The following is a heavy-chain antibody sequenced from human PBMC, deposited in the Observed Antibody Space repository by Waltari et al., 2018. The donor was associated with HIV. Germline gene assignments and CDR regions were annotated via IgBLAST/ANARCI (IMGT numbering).Heavy chain of an antibody. D-gene: IGHD3-22*01. CDR3: ARDNSNHGLAY. Sequence: QVHLQESGPGLVKPSETLSLTCRVPGGSISNYYWRWIRQPAGKGLECIGRFSTSGSTNYNPSLKSRVSMSVDTSKNQFSLKLSSVTAADTAVYYCARDNSNHGLAYWGQGTLVTVSS. V-gene: IGHV4-4*07. J-gene: IGHJ4*02. CDR2: FSTSGST. CDR1: GGSISNYY.